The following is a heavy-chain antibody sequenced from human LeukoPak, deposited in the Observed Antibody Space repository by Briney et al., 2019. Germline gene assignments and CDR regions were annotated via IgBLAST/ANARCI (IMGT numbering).Heavy chain of an antibody. V-gene: IGHV4-4*07. J-gene: IGHJ4*02. Sequence: SETLSLTCTVSGGSISSYYWSWIRQPAGKGLEWIGRIYSTGSTNYNPSLKSRVTMSVDTSKNQFSLRLRSVTAADTAVYYCARQIASAGTDGFDFWGQGALVTVSS. CDR3: ARQIASAGTDGFDF. D-gene: IGHD6-13*01. CDR1: GGSISSYY. CDR2: IYSTGST.